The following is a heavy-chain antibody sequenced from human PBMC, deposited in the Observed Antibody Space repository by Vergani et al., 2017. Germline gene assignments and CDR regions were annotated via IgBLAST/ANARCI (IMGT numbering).Heavy chain of an antibody. D-gene: IGHD6-13*01. CDR1: GDTFSDYY. J-gene: IGHJ6*02. CDR3: ARELAAVSCYYGMDV. CDR2: INPNTGGT. Sequence: QVQLVQSGAEVKKSGASVKVSCKASGDTFSDYYIHWVRQAPGQGLEWMAWINPNTGGTNYAQKFQGRVTMTMDTSISTAYMELSRLTSDDTAVYYCARELAAVSCYYGMDVWGQGTTVTVSS. V-gene: IGHV1-2*02.